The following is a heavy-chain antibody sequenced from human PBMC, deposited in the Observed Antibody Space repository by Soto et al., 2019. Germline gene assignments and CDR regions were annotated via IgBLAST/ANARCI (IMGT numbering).Heavy chain of an antibody. V-gene: IGHV3-7*01. D-gene: IGHD3-10*01. J-gene: IGHJ6*02. CDR1: GFTFSSYW. CDR3: AREGITMVRGAVYYYYGMDV. Sequence: EVQLVESGGGLVQPGGSLRLSCAASGFTFSSYWMSWVRQAPGKGLEWVANIKQDGSEKYYVDSVKGRFTISRDNAKNSLYLTMNSLRAEETAVYYCAREGITMVRGAVYYYYGMDVWGQGTTVTVSS. CDR2: IKQDGSEK.